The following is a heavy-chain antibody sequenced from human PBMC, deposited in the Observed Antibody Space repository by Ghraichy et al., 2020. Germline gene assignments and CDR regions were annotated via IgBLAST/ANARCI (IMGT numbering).Heavy chain of an antibody. CDR1: GFTFTNYW. CDR3: VRDYGDY. J-gene: IGHJ4*02. D-gene: IGHD3-10*01. V-gene: IGHV3-7*03. CDR2: VKQDGSEN. Sequence: GGSLRLSCAASGFTFTNYWMTWVRQAPGKGLEWVANVKQDGSENNYVDSVKGRFTISRDNAKKSLYLQMNSLRVEDTAVYYCVRDYGDYWGRGTLVTVSS.